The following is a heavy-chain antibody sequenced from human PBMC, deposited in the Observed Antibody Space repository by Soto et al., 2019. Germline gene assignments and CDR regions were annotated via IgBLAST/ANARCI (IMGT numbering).Heavy chain of an antibody. Sequence: GGSLRLSCAASGFTFSSYAMSWVRQAPGKGLEWVSAISGSGGSTYYADSVKGRFTISRDNSKNTLYLQMNSLRAEDTAVYYCSTGRHYDILYPYGMDVWGQGTTVTVSS. V-gene: IGHV3-23*01. D-gene: IGHD3-9*01. CDR2: ISGSGGST. CDR1: GFTFSSYA. CDR3: STGRHYDILYPYGMDV. J-gene: IGHJ6*02.